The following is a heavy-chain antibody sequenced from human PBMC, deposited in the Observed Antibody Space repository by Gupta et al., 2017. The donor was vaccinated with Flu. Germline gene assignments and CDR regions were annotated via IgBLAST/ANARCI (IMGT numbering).Heavy chain of an antibody. CDR3: ARERHCSTASCYRYFDP. CDR1: GYDFFGYY. D-gene: IGHD2-2*02. V-gene: IGHV1-2*06. CDR2: INPHSGTT. Sequence: QVQLVQSGAELKKPGASVKVSCQASGYDFFGYYIPWVRQAPGSGPEWVGRINPHSGTTNYEQRFQGRVTVTMDASTSTAYMDLSRLTSDDTAMYYCARERHCSTASCYRYFDPWGQGTLVIVSS. J-gene: IGHJ5*02.